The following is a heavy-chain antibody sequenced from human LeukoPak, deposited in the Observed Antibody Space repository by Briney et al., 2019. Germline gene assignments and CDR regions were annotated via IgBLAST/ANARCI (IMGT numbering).Heavy chain of an antibody. V-gene: IGHV3-21*04. J-gene: IGHJ4*02. D-gene: IGHD2-21*02. Sequence: GGSLRLSCAASGFTFSSYSVNWVRQAPGKGLEWVSSISSSSSYIYYADSVKGRFTISRDNAKNSLYLQMNSLRAEDTAIYYCARPNTPLIVVMTAALDYWGQGTLVTVSS. CDR3: ARPNTPLIVVMTAALDY. CDR2: ISSSSSYI. CDR1: GFTFSSYS.